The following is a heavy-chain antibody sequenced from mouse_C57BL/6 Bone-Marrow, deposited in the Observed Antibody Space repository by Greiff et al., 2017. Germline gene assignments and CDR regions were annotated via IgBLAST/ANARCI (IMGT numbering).Heavy chain of an antibody. Sequence: EVKLMESGGGLVQPGGSLSLSCAASGFTFPDYYMSWVRQPPGTALEWLGFIRNKANGYTTEYSASVKGRFTISRDNSQSILYLQMNALRAEDSATYYCARYRREMDDWGQGTSVTVSS. CDR2: IRNKANGYTT. CDR1: GFTFPDYY. J-gene: IGHJ4*01. V-gene: IGHV7-3*01. CDR3: ARYRREMDD.